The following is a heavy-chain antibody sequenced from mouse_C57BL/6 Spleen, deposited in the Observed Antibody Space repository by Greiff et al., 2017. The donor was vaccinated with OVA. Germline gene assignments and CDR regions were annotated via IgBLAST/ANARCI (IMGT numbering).Heavy chain of an antibody. CDR2: IDPEDGET. J-gene: IGHJ4*01. Sequence: VQLQQSGAELVKPGASVKLSCTASGFNIKDYYMHWVKQRTEQGLEWIGRIDPEDGETQYAPKFQGKATITADTSSTTAYLQLSSLTSDDTAVNYCATYYSNPGAMAYWGQGPTVTVSS. V-gene: IGHV14-2*01. CDR3: ATYYSNPGAMAY. D-gene: IGHD2-5*01. CDR1: GFNIKDYY.